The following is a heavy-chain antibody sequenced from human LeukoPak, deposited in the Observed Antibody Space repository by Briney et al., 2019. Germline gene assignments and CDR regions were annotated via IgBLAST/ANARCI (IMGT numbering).Heavy chain of an antibody. Sequence: GGSLRLSCAASGFTFSSYAMSWVRQAPGKGLEWVSAISGSGGSTYYADSVKGRFTISRDNSKNTLYLQMNCLRAEDTAVYYCAKDHYYDSSGSGIYWGQGTLVTVSS. J-gene: IGHJ4*02. D-gene: IGHD3-22*01. CDR1: GFTFSSYA. CDR2: ISGSGGST. V-gene: IGHV3-23*01. CDR3: AKDHYYDSSGSGIY.